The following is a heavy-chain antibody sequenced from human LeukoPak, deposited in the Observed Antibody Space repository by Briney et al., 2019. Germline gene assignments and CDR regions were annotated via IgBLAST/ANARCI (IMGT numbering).Heavy chain of an antibody. CDR2: IYTSGST. CDR3: ARAKFPAVSSSWYEGPNWFDP. CDR1: GGSISSYY. J-gene: IGHJ5*02. Sequence: SETLSLTCTVSGGSISSYYRSWIRQPAGKGLEWIGRIYTSGSTNYNPSLKSRVTMSVDTSKNQFSLKLSSVTAADTAVYYCARAKFPAVSSSWYEGPNWFDPWGQGTLVTVSS. V-gene: IGHV4-4*07. D-gene: IGHD6-13*01.